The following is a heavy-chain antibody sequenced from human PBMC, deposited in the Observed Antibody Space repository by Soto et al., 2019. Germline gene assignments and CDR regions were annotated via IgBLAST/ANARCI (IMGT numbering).Heavy chain of an antibody. CDR3: AKGGPSSSLLAY. CDR1: GFTFRTYT. D-gene: IGHD6-6*01. J-gene: IGHJ4*02. CDR2: ISGSGGST. V-gene: IGHV3-23*01. Sequence: GGSLRLSCAASGFTFRTYTMNWVRQAPGKGLEWVSAISGSGGSTYYADSVKGRFTISRDNSKNTLYLQMNSLRAEDTAVYYCAKGGPSSSLLAYWGQGTLVTVSS.